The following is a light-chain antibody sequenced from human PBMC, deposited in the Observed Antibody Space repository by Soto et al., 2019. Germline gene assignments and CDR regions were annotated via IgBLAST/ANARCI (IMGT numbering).Light chain of an antibody. CDR1: NSDIGIYNS. J-gene: IGLJ1*01. Sequence: QSALTQPASVSGSPGQSITISCSGTNSDIGIYNSVSWYQQHPGKAPKLLISEVTYRPSGVSLRFSGSKSGNTASLTISRLQTEDEADYFCRSSTSTSALVFGTGTKLTVL. CDR2: EVT. CDR3: RSSTSTSALV. V-gene: IGLV2-14*01.